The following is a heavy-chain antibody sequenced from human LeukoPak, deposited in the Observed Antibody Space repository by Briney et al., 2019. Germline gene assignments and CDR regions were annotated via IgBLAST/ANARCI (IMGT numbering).Heavy chain of an antibody. CDR2: ISGSGGST. V-gene: IGHV3-23*01. CDR1: GFTFSSYS. J-gene: IGHJ5*02. Sequence: GGSLRLSCAASGFTFSSYSMNWVRQAPGKGLEWVSAISGSGGSTYYADSVKGRFTISRDNSKNTLYLQMNSLRAEDTAVYYCAKYGCGGDCYSDWFDPWGQGTLVTVSS. CDR3: AKYGCGGDCYSDWFDP. D-gene: IGHD2-21*02.